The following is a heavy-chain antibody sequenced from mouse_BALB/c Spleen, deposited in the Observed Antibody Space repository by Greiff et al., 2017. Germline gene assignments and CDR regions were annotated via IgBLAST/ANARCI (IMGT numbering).Heavy chain of an antibody. V-gene: IGHV2-9*02. J-gene: IGHJ4*01. Sequence: QVQLKESAPGLVAPSQSLSITCTVSGFSLTSYGVHWVRQPPGKGLEWLGVIWAGGSTNYNSALMSRLSISKDNSKSQVFLKMNSLQTDDTAMYYCASLYYYGSSYSYAMDYWGQGTSVTVSS. CDR2: IWAGGST. CDR1: GFSLTSYG. D-gene: IGHD1-1*01. CDR3: ASLYYYGSSYSYAMDY.